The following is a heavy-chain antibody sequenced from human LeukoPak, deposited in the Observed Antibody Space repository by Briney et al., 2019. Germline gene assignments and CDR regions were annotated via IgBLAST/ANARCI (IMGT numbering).Heavy chain of an antibody. J-gene: IGHJ6*03. CDR3: ARVRVLRVVVAGGQGDYYYYMDV. Sequence: ASVKVSCKASGYTFTSYGISWVRQAPGQGLEWMGWISAYNGNTNYAQKLQGRVTMTTDTSTSTAYMELRSLRSDDTAVYYCARVRVLRVVVAGGQGDYYYYMDVWGKGTTVTVSS. CDR2: ISAYNGNT. CDR1: GYTFTSYG. V-gene: IGHV1-18*01. D-gene: IGHD2-15*01.